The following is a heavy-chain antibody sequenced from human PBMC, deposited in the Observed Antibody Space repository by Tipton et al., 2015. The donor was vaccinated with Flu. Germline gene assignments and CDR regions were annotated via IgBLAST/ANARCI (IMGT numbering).Heavy chain of an antibody. D-gene: IGHD3-3*01. CDR3: APVEYYDFWTGFDH. V-gene: IGHV1-2*02. CDR1: GYTFTGYY. CDR2: INPNSGGT. Sequence: VQLVQSGAEVKKPGASVMVSCEASGYTFTGYYMHWVRQAPGQGLEWMGWINPNSGGTNYAQKFQGRVTLTRDTSITTAYMELTGLGSDDTAVYSCAPVEYYDFWTGFDHWGQGPLVPVSS. J-gene: IGHJ4*02.